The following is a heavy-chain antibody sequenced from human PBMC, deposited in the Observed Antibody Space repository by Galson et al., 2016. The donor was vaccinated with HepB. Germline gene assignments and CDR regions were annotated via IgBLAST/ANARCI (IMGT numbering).Heavy chain of an antibody. V-gene: IGHV4-4*02. Sequence: SLRLSCAASGFTVSSTYMRWVRQAPGKGLEWIGQLYHSGSTNYTPSLKSRVTISVDKSKNHFSLKLSSVTAADTAVYYCSRDSGGWYFYYWGQGTLVTVSS. J-gene: IGHJ4*02. CDR2: LYHSGST. CDR1: GFTVSSTY. CDR3: SRDSGGWYFYY. D-gene: IGHD6-19*01.